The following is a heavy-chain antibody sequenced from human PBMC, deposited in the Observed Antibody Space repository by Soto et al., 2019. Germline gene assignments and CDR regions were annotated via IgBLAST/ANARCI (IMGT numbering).Heavy chain of an antibody. CDR2: VSSGSSYT. V-gene: IGHV3-11*05. CDR1: GFTFSDYY. Sequence: QVQLVESGGGLVKPGGSLRLSCAASGFTFSDYYMSWIRQAPGKGLEWVSYVSSGSSYTNYADSVRGRFTISRDNAKNSLYLQMNSLRAEDTAVYYCARVPAGSQSGTMYYFDYWGQGTLVTVSS. D-gene: IGHD2-15*01. CDR3: ARVPAGSQSGTMYYFDY. J-gene: IGHJ4*02.